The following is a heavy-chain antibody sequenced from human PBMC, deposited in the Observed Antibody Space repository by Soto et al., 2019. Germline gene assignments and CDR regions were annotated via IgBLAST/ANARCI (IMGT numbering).Heavy chain of an antibody. J-gene: IGHJ3*02. D-gene: IGHD3-10*01. V-gene: IGHV1-46*04. CDR2: INPSGGST. CDR3: ARVSAGDAFDI. Sequence: QVQLVQSGAEVKKPGASVKVSCKASGYTFTSYYMHWVRQAPGQGLEWMGIINPSGGSTSYAQKLQGRVIMTRDTSTSTVYMELSILRSEDTAVYYCARVSAGDAFDIWGQGTMVTVSS. CDR1: GYTFTSYY.